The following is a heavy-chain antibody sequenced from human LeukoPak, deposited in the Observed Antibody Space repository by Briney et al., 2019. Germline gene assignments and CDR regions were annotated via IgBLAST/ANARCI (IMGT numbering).Heavy chain of an antibody. CDR3: GRRHCSSTSCYMDWFDP. D-gene: IGHD2-2*02. V-gene: IGHV3-30*02. CDR1: GITFSSYG. J-gene: IGHJ5*02. Sequence: GGSLRLSCAASGITFSSYGMHWVRQAPGKGLEWVAFIRYDGSNKYYADSVKGRFTISRDNSKNTLYLQMNSLRAEDTAVYYCGRRHCSSTSCYMDWFDPWGQGTLVTVSS. CDR2: IRYDGSNK.